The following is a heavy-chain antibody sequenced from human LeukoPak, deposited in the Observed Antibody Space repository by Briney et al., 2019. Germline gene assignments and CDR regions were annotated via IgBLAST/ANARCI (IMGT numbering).Heavy chain of an antibody. CDR3: ARVEQLWSLFDY. CDR2: ISSSSSYT. D-gene: IGHD5-18*01. J-gene: IGHJ4*02. V-gene: IGHV3-11*06. Sequence: GGSLRLSCAASGFTFSDYYMSWIRQAPGKWLEWDSYISSSSSYTNYADSVKGRFTISRDNAKNSLYLQMNSLRSEDTAVYYCARVEQLWSLFDYWGQGTLVTVSS. CDR1: GFTFSDYY.